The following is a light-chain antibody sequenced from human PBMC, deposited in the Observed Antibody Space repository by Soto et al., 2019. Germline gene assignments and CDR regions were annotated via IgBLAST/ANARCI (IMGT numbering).Light chain of an antibody. Sequence: DIQMTQSPSTQSASVGDRVTITCRASQSISSWLAWYQQKPGKAPKLLIYKASSLESGVPSRFSGSGSGTEFTLTISSLQPADFATYYCQQYNSYSLLTFGGGTKVEIK. CDR2: KAS. J-gene: IGKJ4*01. CDR3: QQYNSYSLLT. V-gene: IGKV1-5*03. CDR1: QSISSW.